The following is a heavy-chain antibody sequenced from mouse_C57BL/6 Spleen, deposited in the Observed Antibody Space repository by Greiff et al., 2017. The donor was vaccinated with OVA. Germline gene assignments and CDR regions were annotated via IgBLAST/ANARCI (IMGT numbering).Heavy chain of an antibody. CDR1: GFNIKNTY. Sequence: DVHLVESVAELVRPGASVKLSCTASGFNIKNTYMSWVQQRPEQGLEWIGRIDPASGHTKYAPKLLGKAPITADTSSNTAYLQLSSLTSEDTAIDYCASGDYGNYYDYWGQGTTLTASS. CDR2: IDPASGHT. V-gene: IGHV14-3*01. D-gene: IGHD2-4*01. CDR3: ASGDYGNYYDY. J-gene: IGHJ2*01.